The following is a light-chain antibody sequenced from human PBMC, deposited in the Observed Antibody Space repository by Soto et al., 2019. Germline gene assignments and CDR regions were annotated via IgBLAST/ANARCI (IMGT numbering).Light chain of an antibody. CDR3: SSYAGTNTRYL. CDR1: NSDVGSYNF. CDR2: EVS. V-gene: IGLV2-8*01. J-gene: IGLJ1*01. Sequence: QSVLTQPPSASASPGQTVTISCTGANSDVGSYNFVSWYRQHPGRAPKLLIYEVSKRPSGVPDRFSGSKSGNTASLTVSGFQAEDEADYYCSSYAGTNTRYLFGSGTKVTVL.